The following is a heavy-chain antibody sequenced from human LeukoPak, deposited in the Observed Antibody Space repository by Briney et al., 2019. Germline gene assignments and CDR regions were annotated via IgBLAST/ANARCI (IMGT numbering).Heavy chain of an antibody. D-gene: IGHD5-18*01. CDR1: GGSISSSNW. J-gene: IGHJ5*02. Sequence: SETLSLTCAVSGGSISSSNWWSWVRQPPGKGLEWIGEIYHSGSTNYNPSLKSRVTISVDKSKNQFSLKLSSVTAADTAVYYCANMGYSYAPGLFDPWGQGTLVTVSS. V-gene: IGHV4-4*02. CDR3: ANMGYSYAPGLFDP. CDR2: IYHSGST.